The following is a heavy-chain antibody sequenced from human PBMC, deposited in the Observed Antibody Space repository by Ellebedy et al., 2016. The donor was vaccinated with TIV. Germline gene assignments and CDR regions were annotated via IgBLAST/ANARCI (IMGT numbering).Heavy chain of an antibody. CDR1: GFTFSSYE. Sequence: GESLKISCAASGFTFSSYEMNWVRQAPGKGLEWVSYISSSGSTIYYADSVKGRFTISRDNAKNTLYLQMHGLRAEDTAVYYCGRDLSGSADYWGPGTLVTVAS. CDR3: GRDLSGSADY. D-gene: IGHD1-26*01. CDR2: ISSSGSTI. V-gene: IGHV3-48*03. J-gene: IGHJ4*02.